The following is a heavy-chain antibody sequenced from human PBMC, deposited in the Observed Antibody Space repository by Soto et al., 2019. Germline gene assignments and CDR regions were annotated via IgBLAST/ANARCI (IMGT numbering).Heavy chain of an antibody. D-gene: IGHD5-12*01. Sequence: ASVKVSCKASGYTFTSYYMHWVRQAPGQGLEWMGIINPSGGSTSYAQKFQGRVTMTRDTSTSTVYMELSSLRSEDTAVYYCARETEMATNQYYYYYGMDVWGQGTTVTVSS. CDR1: GYTFTSYY. J-gene: IGHJ6*02. CDR2: INPSGGST. V-gene: IGHV1-46*03. CDR3: ARETEMATNQYYYYYGMDV.